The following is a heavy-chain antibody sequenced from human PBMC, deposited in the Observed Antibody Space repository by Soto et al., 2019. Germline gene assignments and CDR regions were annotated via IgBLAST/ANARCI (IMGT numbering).Heavy chain of an antibody. V-gene: IGHV1-18*01. CDR3: ARGGYYDNVWGKLSEYGLDV. J-gene: IGHJ6*02. CDR1: GYTFIRYG. D-gene: IGHD3-16*01. Sequence: QVQLVQSAAEVKKPGASVKVSCKASGYTFIRYGIAWVRQAPGQGLEWMGWISPYNDYTTYAEKLQGRVTMTADTASKTVYMELRRLGSDDTAMYYCARGGYYDNVWGKLSEYGLDVWGQGTTVTVSS. CDR2: ISPYNDYT.